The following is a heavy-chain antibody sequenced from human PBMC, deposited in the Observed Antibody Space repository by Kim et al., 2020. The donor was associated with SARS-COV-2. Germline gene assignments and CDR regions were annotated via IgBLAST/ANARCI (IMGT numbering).Heavy chain of an antibody. CDR3: VRDFDF. V-gene: IGHV3-7*01. CDR2: DGSAT. J-gene: IGHJ4*02. Sequence: DGSATYYVDSVKDRFTISRDNAKTLLYLQLNSLGGDDTAVYYCVRDFDFWGQGALVTVSS.